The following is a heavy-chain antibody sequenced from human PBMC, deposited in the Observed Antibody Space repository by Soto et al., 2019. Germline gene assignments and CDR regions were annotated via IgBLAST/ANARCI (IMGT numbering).Heavy chain of an antibody. CDR2: INPNSGGT. J-gene: IGHJ6*02. V-gene: IGHV1-2*02. D-gene: IGHD3-10*01. CDR3: AREGPLYYYGSGSSLWGYYYYYGMDV. Sequence: ASVKVSCKASGYTFTGYYMHWVRQAPGQGLEWMGWINPNSGGTNYAQKFQGRVTMTRDTSISTAYMELSRLRSDDTAVYYCAREGPLYYYGSGSSLWGYYYYYGMDVWG. CDR1: GYTFTGYY.